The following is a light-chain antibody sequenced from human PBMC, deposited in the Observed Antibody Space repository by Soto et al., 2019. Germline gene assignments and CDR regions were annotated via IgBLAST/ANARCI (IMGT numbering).Light chain of an antibody. CDR1: QSISSW. Sequence: IQMTQSPSTLSASVGDRVTITCRASQSISSWLAWYQQKPGKAPKLLIYKASSLESGVPSRFSGSESGTEFTLTISSLQPEDFATYYCQQFNSYPWTFGQGTKVDIK. J-gene: IGKJ1*01. V-gene: IGKV1-5*03. CDR2: KAS. CDR3: QQFNSYPWT.